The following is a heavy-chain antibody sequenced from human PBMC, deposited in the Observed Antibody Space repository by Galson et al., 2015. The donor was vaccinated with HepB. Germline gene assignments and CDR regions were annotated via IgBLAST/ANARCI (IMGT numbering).Heavy chain of an antibody. J-gene: IGHJ2*01. CDR1: GGFSSSSY. Sequence: TVSLNCTGSGGFSSSSYWSWIRQPAGKGLEWIERIYTSGSTNYNHSLKSRVSKSVDTSKNHFSLKLSSVTAADTAVYYCARAAPCCSSCTSYFDLWGRGALVTVSS. CDR2: IYTSGST. CDR3: ARAAPCCSSCTSYFDL. D-gene: IGHD6-13*01. V-gene: IGHV4-4*07.